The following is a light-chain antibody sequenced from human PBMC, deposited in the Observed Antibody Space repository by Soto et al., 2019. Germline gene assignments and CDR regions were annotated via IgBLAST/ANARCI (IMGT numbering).Light chain of an antibody. CDR3: QHHNSYSQT. CDR2: GAS. V-gene: IGKV1-5*01. Sequence: DFQLTQSPPTLSASVGYRVTITCRASQIIRYYLAWYQQMPGKAPKLLIYGASSLQSGVPSRFSGSGSGTEFTLTISSLQPDDFATYFCQHHNSYSQTFGQGTKVEIK. CDR1: QIIRYY. J-gene: IGKJ1*01.